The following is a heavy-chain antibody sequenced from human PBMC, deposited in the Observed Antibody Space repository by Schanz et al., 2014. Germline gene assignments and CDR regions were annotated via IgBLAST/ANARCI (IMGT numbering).Heavy chain of an antibody. CDR3: AKCIGWYGRCAFDI. D-gene: IGHD6-19*01. V-gene: IGHV3-30*02. CDR2: IRYDGSSK. J-gene: IGHJ3*02. Sequence: VQVVESGGGLVQPGGSLRLSCAASGFTFSSYSMHWVRQAPGKGLEWVAFIRYDGSSKYYADSVRGRFTISRDDSKNTLYLQMNSLIAEDTAVYYCAKCIGWYGRCAFDIWGQGTMVTVSS. CDR1: GFTFSSYS.